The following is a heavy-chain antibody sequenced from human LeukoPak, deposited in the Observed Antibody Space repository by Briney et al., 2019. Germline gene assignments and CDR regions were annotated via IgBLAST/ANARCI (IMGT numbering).Heavy chain of an antibody. V-gene: IGHV4-38-2*01. J-gene: IGHJ4*02. D-gene: IGHD3-16*01. CDR2: DYHSGRT. Sequence: SETLSLTCAVSGHSISRGYYWGWIRQPPGKGLGWIGRDYHSGRTYYNPYLKSRVSISVDTSKNQSSLRLSSVTAADTAVYYCARRLGRPNTDIDYWGQGTLVTVSS. CDR1: GHSISRGYY. CDR3: ARRLGRPNTDIDY.